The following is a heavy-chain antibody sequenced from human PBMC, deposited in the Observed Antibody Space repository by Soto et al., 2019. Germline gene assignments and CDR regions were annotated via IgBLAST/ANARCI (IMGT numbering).Heavy chain of an antibody. Sequence: GGSLRLSCAASGFTFSSYAMSWVRQAPGKGLEWVSAISGSGGSTYYADSVKGRFTISRDNSKNTLYLQMNSLRAEDTAVYYCAKDREIVVVPIYFDYWGQGTLVTVSS. V-gene: IGHV3-23*01. CDR2: ISGSGGST. CDR3: AKDREIVVVPIYFDY. J-gene: IGHJ4*02. D-gene: IGHD3-22*01. CDR1: GFTFSSYA.